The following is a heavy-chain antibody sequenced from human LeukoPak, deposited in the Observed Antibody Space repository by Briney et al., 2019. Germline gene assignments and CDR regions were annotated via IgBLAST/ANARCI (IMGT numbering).Heavy chain of an antibody. CDR2: IRSKAYGGTT. CDR3: TRGTRFDP. V-gene: IGHV3-49*04. D-gene: IGHD3/OR15-3a*01. CDR1: GFTFGDYA. J-gene: IGHJ5*02. Sequence: GGSLRLSCTASGFTFGDYAMSWVRQAPGKGLEWVGFIRSKAYGGTTEYDASVKGRFTISRDDSKSIAYLQMNSLKTEDTAVYYCTRGTRFDPWGQGTLVTVSS.